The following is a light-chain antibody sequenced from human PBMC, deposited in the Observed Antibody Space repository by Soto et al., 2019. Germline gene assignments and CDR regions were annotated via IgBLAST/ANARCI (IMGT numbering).Light chain of an antibody. J-gene: IGKJ4*01. CDR1: QSVSSRY. Sequence: EIVLTQSPGTLSLSPGERATLSCRASQSVSSRYLAWYQQKPGQAPRLLIFGASSRAIGIPDRFSGSGSGTDFTLTISRLEPEDFAMYYCQQYGSSRPLTFGGGTKVEIK. V-gene: IGKV3-20*01. CDR3: QQYGSSRPLT. CDR2: GAS.